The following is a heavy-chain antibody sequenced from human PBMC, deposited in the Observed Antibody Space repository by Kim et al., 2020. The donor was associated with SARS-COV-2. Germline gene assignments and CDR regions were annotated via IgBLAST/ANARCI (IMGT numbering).Heavy chain of an antibody. D-gene: IGHD1-20*01. V-gene: IGHV3-23*01. CDR2: T. J-gene: IGHJ4*02. Sequence: TYDAETVSGRFTISSDTTTNMEYLQMNILSSEDTAVYYCAKGGLNSFDCWGQGTRVTVSS. CDR3: AKGGLNSFDC.